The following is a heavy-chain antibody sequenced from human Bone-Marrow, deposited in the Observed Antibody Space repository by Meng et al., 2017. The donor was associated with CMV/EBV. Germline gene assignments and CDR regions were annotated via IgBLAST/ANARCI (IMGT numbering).Heavy chain of an antibody. CDR1: GGFISTYY. Sequence: SETLSLTCNVSGGFISTYYWSWIRRSPGKGLEWIGYISFDGFSNSNPSLRSRVLISLDKSRHNFSLKLTSVTAADTAIYYCARGWGKLPQYVDWGQGTLVTVSS. CDR3: ARGWGKLPQYVD. V-gene: IGHV4-59*01. J-gene: IGHJ4*02. CDR2: ISFDGFS. D-gene: IGHD3-16*01.